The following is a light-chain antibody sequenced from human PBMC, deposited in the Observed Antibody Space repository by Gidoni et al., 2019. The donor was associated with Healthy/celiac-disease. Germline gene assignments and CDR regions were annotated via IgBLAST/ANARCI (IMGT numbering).Light chain of an antibody. Sequence: SSALTQDPAVSVALGQTVRLTCQGDSLRSYYSSWYQQKTGQAPVLVIYGKNNRPSGIPDRFSGSSSGNTASLTITGAQAEDEADYYCNSRDSSGNHVVFGGGTKLTGL. CDR3: NSRDSSGNHVV. J-gene: IGLJ2*01. V-gene: IGLV3-19*01. CDR1: SLRSYY. CDR2: GKN.